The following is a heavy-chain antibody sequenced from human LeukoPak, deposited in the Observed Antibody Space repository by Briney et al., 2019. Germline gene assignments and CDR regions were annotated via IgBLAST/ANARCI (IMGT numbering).Heavy chain of an antibody. J-gene: IGHJ4*02. CDR2: IYYSGST. CDR1: GGSISSYY. D-gene: IGHD3-3*01. V-gene: IGHV4-59*08. Sequence: PSETLSLTCTVSGGSISSYYWSWIRQPPGEGVEWIGYIYYSGSTNYNPSLKSRVTISVDTSKNQFSLKLSSVTAADTAVYYCASITIFGVAFDYWGQGTLVTVSS. CDR3: ASITIFGVAFDY.